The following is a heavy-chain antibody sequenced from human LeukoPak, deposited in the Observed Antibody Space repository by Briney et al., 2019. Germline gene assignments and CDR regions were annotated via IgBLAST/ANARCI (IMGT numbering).Heavy chain of an antibody. D-gene: IGHD2-2*01. V-gene: IGHV4-59*08. CDR3: ARHAAFAEYQSHLTHFDY. Sequence: SETLSLTCTVSGGSISSYYWSWIRQPPGKGLEWIGYIYHSRSTNYNSSLKSRVTISVDTSKNQFSLKLSSVTAADTAVYYCARHAAFAEYQSHLTHFDYWGQGTLVTVSS. CDR2: IYHSRST. J-gene: IGHJ4*02. CDR1: GGSISSYY.